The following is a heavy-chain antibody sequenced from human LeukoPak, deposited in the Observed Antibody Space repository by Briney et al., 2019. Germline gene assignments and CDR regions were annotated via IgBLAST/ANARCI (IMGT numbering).Heavy chain of an antibody. Sequence: ASVKVSCKASGYTFTSYAMNWVRQAPGQGLEWMGWINTNTGNPTYAQGFTGRFVFSLDTSVSTAYLQISSLKAEDTAVYYCARVALPEIIDYYDSSGYPDYWGQGTLVTVSS. V-gene: IGHV7-4-1*02. J-gene: IGHJ4*02. CDR3: ARVALPEIIDYYDSSGYPDY. CDR1: GYTFTSYA. CDR2: INTNTGNP. D-gene: IGHD3-22*01.